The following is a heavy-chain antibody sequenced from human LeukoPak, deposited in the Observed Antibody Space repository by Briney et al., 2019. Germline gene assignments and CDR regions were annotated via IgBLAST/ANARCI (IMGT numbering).Heavy chain of an antibody. V-gene: IGHV4-59*11. CDR3: ARLRPLLDQLLYFAFDS. CDR1: NGSISSHF. CDR2: IHYSGST. Sequence: SETLSFTCSVSNGSISSHFWTWVRQPPGKGLEWIGHIHYSGSTNYNPSLKSRVTMSLDTSKNQFSLKLTSVTAADTAIFYCARLRPLLDQLLYFAFDSWGQGTLVTVSS. D-gene: IGHD2-2*02. J-gene: IGHJ4*02.